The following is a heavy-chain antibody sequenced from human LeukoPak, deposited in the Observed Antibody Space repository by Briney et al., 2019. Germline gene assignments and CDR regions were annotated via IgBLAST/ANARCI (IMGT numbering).Heavy chain of an antibody. J-gene: IGHJ4*02. V-gene: IGHV3-21*01. CDR1: GFTFSTFS. Sequence: GGSLRLLCGASGFTFSTFSMMWVRGARGRGLEWVSSFSRSSSYVYCGDSVGGRFNISRDNARNSLCRQVKSVRGEDAAVFYCARDALPASTTPEFDYSGPGTLVT. CDR2: FSRSSSYV. CDR3: ARDALPASTTPEFDY. D-gene: IGHD1-1*01.